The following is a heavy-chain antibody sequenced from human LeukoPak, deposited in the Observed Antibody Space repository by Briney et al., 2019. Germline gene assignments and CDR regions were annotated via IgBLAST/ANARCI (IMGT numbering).Heavy chain of an antibody. D-gene: IGHD6-6*01. CDR3: AREVAARRLGSWFDP. V-gene: IGHV3-7*01. CDR1: GFTLRSYW. Sequence: GGSLRLSSAASGFTLRSYWMSWVREVLGKGLGWGSNIKQDVGEKHYVASVKGRFTISRDNAKNSLYLQMNSLRAEDTAVYYCAREVAARRLGSWFDPWGQGTLVTVSS. CDR2: IKQDVGEK. J-gene: IGHJ5*02.